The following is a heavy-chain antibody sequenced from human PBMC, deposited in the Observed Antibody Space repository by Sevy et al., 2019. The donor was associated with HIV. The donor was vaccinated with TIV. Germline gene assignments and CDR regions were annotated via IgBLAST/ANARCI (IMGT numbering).Heavy chain of an antibody. CDR2: IKSKTDGGTT. Sequence: GGSLRLSCAASGFTFSNAWMSWVRQAPGKGLEWVGRIKSKTDGGTTDYAAPVKGRFTISRDDSKNTLYLQMNSLKTEYTAVYYCTTDLGGSYSDYYYYGMDVWGQGTTVTVSS. D-gene: IGHD1-26*01. CDR3: TTDLGGSYSDYYYYGMDV. CDR1: GFTFSNAW. J-gene: IGHJ6*02. V-gene: IGHV3-15*01.